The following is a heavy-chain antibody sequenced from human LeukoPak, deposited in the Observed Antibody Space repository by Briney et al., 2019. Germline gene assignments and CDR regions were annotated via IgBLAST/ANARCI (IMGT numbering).Heavy chain of an antibody. V-gene: IGHV3-74*01. D-gene: IGHD6-13*01. CDR1: GFMFSRYW. CDR3: VRDSSSWYYDY. Sequence: GGSLRLSCAASGFMFSRYWMHWVRQAPGKGLVWVSHIKSDGSSTTYADSVKGRFTISRDNAKSTLYLQMNSLRVEDTAVHYCVRDSSSWYYDYWGLGTLGTVSS. CDR2: IKSDGSST. J-gene: IGHJ4*02.